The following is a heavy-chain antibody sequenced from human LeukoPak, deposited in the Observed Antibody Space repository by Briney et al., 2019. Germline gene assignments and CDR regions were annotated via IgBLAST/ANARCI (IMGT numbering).Heavy chain of an antibody. CDR3: AGAGGGRPYYFDH. V-gene: IGHV3-48*01. CDR2: ISSSSTI. CDR1: GFTFSTYS. Sequence: QPAGSLRLSCAASGFTFSTYSMNWVRQAPGKGLEWASYISSSSTIYYADSVKGRFTISRDNAKNSLYLQMNSRRAEDTAVYYCAGAGGGRPYYFDHWGQGTLVTVSS. D-gene: IGHD2-15*01. J-gene: IGHJ4*02.